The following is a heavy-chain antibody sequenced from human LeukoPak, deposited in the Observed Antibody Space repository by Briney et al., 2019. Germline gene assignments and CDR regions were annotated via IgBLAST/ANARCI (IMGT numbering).Heavy chain of an antibody. V-gene: IGHV1-46*01. J-gene: IGHJ4*02. CDR3: ADLVYCSSSNCYEPFNQT. CDR2: ISPSGGST. CDR1: GYTFTSNY. Sequence: GASVKVSCKAFGYTFTSNYMHWVRQAPGQGPEWMGVISPSGGSTTYAQKFQGRVTLTRDMSTSTAYMELSSLRSEDTAVYYCADLVYCSSSNCYEPFNQTWGQGTLVTVSP. D-gene: IGHD2-2*01.